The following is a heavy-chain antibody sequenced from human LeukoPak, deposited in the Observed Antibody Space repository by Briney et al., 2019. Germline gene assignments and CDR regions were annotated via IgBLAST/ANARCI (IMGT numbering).Heavy chain of an antibody. CDR1: GFTFSRNG. J-gene: IGHJ4*02. Sequence: GGSLRLSCAASGFTFSRNGMTWVRQAPGKGLEWVSAISGSGGNTYYADSVKGRFTISRDNSKNTLYLQMNSLRAEDTAVYYCAKGVVVAPDVTPFDYWGQGTLVTVSS. CDR3: AKGVVVAPDVTPFDY. CDR2: ISGSGGNT. D-gene: IGHD2-2*01. V-gene: IGHV3-23*01.